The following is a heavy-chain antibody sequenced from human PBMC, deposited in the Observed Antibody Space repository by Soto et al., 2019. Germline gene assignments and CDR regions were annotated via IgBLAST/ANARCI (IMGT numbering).Heavy chain of an antibody. V-gene: IGHV1-2*06. CDR1: GYTFSDYY. Sequence: QVQLVQSGAEVKKPGASVTVSCKASGYTFSDYYLHWVRQAPGQGPEWMGRINPNSGDTKVAQEFQGRVTMTTDTSVRTTFMELNWLKSDDTAVYYCARESGGATATLDYYYFYMDVWGKGTTVTVSS. CDR3: ARESGGATATLDYYYFYMDV. CDR2: INPNSGDT. D-gene: IGHD5-12*01. J-gene: IGHJ6*03.